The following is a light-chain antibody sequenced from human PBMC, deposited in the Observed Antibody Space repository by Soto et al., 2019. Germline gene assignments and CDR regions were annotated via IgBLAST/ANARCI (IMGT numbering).Light chain of an antibody. CDR3: QQSYRTPLT. V-gene: IGKV1-39*01. CDR1: QTISNF. Sequence: DLQMTQSPSSLSASVGDRVTITCRASQTISNFLNWYQQIPGKAPKLLISAAASLQSGVPSRFSGVGSGTDFTLTISSLQPEDFSTYYCQQSYRTPLTFGGGTKVEIE. J-gene: IGKJ4*01. CDR2: AAA.